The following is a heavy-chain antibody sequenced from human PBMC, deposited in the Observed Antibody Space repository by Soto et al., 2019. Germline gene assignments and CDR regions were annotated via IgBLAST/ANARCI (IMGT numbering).Heavy chain of an antibody. D-gene: IGHD6-19*01. J-gene: IGHJ6*02. Sequence: GASVKVSCKASGVTFSSYAISWVRQAPGQGLEWMGGIIPIFGTANYAQKFQGRVTITADESTSTAYMELSSLRSEDTAVYYCARGLVAGTTGHYYYGMDVWGQGTTVTVSS. CDR2: IIPIFGTA. V-gene: IGHV1-69*13. CDR3: ARGLVAGTTGHYYYGMDV. CDR1: GVTFSSYA.